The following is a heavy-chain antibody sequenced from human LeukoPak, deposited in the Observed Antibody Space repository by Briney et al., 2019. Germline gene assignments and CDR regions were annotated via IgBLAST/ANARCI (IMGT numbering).Heavy chain of an antibody. D-gene: IGHD6-19*01. CDR3: AHHLAVAGYFDY. CDR2: LYWDDDN. J-gene: IGHJ4*02. CDR1: GISLSTSRVG. Sequence: ESGPTLAKPTQTLTLTCTFPGISLSTSRVGVGWIRQPPGKALVWLAVLYWDDDNRYTPSLKSRLPITKYTSKNQVVLTMTNMDPVDTATYYCAHHLAVAGYFDYWGQGTLVTVSS. V-gene: IGHV2-5*02.